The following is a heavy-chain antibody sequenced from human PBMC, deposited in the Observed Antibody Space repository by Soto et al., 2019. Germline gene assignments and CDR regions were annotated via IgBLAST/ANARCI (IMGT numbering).Heavy chain of an antibody. CDR3: ANVAVAVGWGY. V-gene: IGHV3-23*01. Sequence: EVQLLESGGGLVQPGGSLRLSCAASGFTFSSYAMSCVRQAPGKGLEWVSAISGSGGSTYYADSVKGRFTISRDKYKNTLYLQMNSLRAEDTAVYYCANVAVAVGWGYWGQGPLVTASS. CDR1: GFTFSSYA. J-gene: IGHJ4*02. CDR2: ISGSGGST. D-gene: IGHD6-19*01.